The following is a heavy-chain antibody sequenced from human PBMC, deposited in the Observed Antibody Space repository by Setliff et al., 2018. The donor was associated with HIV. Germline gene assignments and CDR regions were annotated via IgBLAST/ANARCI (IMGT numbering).Heavy chain of an antibody. CDR3: TTDGDYYDSSGYYYVHY. J-gene: IGHJ4*02. D-gene: IGHD3-22*01. CDR2: IRSKAYGGTT. V-gene: IGHV3-49*04. Sequence: AGGSLRLSCTASGFTFGDYAMSWVRQAPGKGLEWVGFIRSKAYGGTTEYAASVKDRFTVSRDDSKSIAYLQINSLKTEDTAVYYCTTDGDYYDSSGYYYVHYWGQGTLVTVSS. CDR1: GFTFGDYA.